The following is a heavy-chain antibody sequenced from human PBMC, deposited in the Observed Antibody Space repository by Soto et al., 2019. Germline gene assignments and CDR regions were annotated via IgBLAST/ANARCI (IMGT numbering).Heavy chain of an antibody. V-gene: IGHV1-2*02. J-gene: IGHJ5*02. CDR2: INPNSGGT. CDR1: GYTFTSYY. Sequence: QVQLVQSGAEVKKPGASVKVSCKASGYTFTSYYMHWVRQAPGQGLEWMGWINPNSGGTNYAQKFQGRVTMTRDTSISTAYMELSRLRSDDTAVYYCARGALGDILTELGWFDPWGQGTLVTVSS. D-gene: IGHD3-9*01. CDR3: ARGALGDILTELGWFDP.